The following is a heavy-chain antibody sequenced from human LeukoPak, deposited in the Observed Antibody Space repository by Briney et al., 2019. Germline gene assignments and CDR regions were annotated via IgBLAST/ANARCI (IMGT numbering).Heavy chain of an antibody. J-gene: IGHJ4*02. D-gene: IGHD3-22*01. CDR3: AKRDGYYYYFDY. CDR2: ISGSGVST. Sequence: PGGSLRLSCAASGFTFSSYAMSWVRQAPGKGLEWVSAISGSGVSTYYADSVKGRFTISRDNSKNTLYLQMNSLRAEDTAVYYCAKRDGYYYYFDYWGQGTLVTVSS. V-gene: IGHV3-23*01. CDR1: GFTFSSYA.